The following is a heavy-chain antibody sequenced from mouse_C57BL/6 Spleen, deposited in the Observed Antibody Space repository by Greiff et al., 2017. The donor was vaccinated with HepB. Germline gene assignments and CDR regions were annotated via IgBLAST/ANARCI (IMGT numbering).Heavy chain of an antibody. J-gene: IGHJ4*01. CDR1: GYTFTSYW. V-gene: IGHV1-52*01. Sequence: VQLQQPGAELVRPGSSVKLSCNASGYTFTSYWMHWVKQRPIQGLEWIGNIDPSDSETHYNQKFKDKATLTVDKSSSTAYMQLSSLTSEDSAVYYCARYDDGYYPYAMDYWGQGTSVTVSS. CDR2: IDPSDSET. D-gene: IGHD2-3*01. CDR3: ARYDDGYYPYAMDY.